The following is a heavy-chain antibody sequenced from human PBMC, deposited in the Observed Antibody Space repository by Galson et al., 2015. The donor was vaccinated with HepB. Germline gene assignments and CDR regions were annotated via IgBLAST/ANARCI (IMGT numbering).Heavy chain of an antibody. J-gene: IGHJ4*02. V-gene: IGHV3-64D*06. D-gene: IGHD6-19*01. CDR3: AKDRPTLGSGY. Sequence: SLRLSCAASGFTFSSYAMHWVRQAPGKGLEYVSAISSNGGSTYYADSVKGRFTISRDNSKNTLYLQMSSLRAEDTAVYYCAKDRPTLGSGYWGQGTLVTVSS. CDR1: GFTFSSYA. CDR2: ISSNGGST.